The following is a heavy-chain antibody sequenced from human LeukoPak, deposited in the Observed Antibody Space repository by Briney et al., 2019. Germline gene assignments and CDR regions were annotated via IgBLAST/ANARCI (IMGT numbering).Heavy chain of an antibody. CDR2: IYTSGST. V-gene: IGHV4-61*02. CDR3: ARGVLKQGDRGIGYYDFWSGPYYYYYYMDV. D-gene: IGHD3-3*01. CDR1: GGSISSGSYY. Sequence: PSQTLSLTCTVSGGSISSGSYYWSWIRQPAGEGLEWIGLIYTSGSTNYNPSLKSRVTISVDTSKNQFSLKLSSVTAADTAVYYCARGVLKQGDRGIGYYDFWSGPYYYYYYMDVWGKGTTVTVSS. J-gene: IGHJ6*03.